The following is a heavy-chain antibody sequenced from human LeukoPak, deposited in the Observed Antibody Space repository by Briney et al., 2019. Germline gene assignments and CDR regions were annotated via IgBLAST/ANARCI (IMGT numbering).Heavy chain of an antibody. J-gene: IGHJ4*02. CDR3: AREEWGLTGFDY. V-gene: IGHV1-2*06. Sequence: ASVKVSCKASGYTFTDYYMHWVRQAPGQGLEWMGRINPNSGGTNYAQKFQGRVTMTRDTSINTAYMELSRLRSDDTAVYYCAREEWGLTGFDYWGQGTLVTVSS. CDR1: GYTFTDYY. D-gene: IGHD1-26*01. CDR2: INPNSGGT.